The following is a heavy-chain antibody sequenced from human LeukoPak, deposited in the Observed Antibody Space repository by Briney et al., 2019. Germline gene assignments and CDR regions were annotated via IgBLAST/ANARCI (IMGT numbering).Heavy chain of an antibody. CDR3: ARGTGPYYDILTGYNPYYYYGMDV. D-gene: IGHD3-9*01. CDR1: GYTFTSYA. V-gene: IGHV1-46*01. Sequence: ASVKVSCKASGYTFTSYAMHWVRQAPGQGLEWMGIINPSGGSTSYAQKFQGRVTMTRDTSTSTVYMELSSLRSEDTAVYYCARGTGPYYDILTGYNPYYYYGMDVWGKGTTVTVSS. J-gene: IGHJ6*04. CDR2: INPSGGST.